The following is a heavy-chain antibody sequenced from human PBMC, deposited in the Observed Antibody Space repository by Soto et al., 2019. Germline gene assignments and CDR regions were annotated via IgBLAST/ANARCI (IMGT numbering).Heavy chain of an antibody. Sequence: EVQLLESGGGLVQPGGSLRLSCAASGFTFSSYAMRWVRQAPVKGLEWVSAISCSGGSTYYADSVKGRFTISRDNSKNTLYLQMNSLRAEDTAVYYCARRGGGGYCDYWGQGTLVTVSS. D-gene: IGHD3-16*01. CDR1: GFTFSSYA. V-gene: IGHV3-23*01. CDR3: ARRGGGGYCDY. CDR2: ISCSGGST. J-gene: IGHJ4*02.